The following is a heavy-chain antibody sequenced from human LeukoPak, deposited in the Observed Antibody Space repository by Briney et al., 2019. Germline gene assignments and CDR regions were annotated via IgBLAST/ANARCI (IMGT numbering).Heavy chain of an antibody. D-gene: IGHD2-2*01. V-gene: IGHV6-1*01. J-gene: IGHJ5*02. CDR1: VDSVSSNSVT. Sequence: SQTLSLTCAISVDSVSSNSVTWNWIRQSPSKGLEWLGRTYYRSTWYNDYAVSVRGRITVNPDTSKNQFSLHLNSVTPEDTAVYYCARRLTQYDCFDPWGQGILVTVSS. CDR2: TYYRSTWYN. CDR3: ARRLTQYDCFDP.